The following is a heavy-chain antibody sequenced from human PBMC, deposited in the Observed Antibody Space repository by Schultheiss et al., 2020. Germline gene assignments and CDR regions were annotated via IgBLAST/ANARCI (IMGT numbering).Heavy chain of an antibody. CDR1: GFTFSSYG. D-gene: IGHD4-17*01. CDR2: ISGSGGST. Sequence: GGSLRLSCAASGFTFSSYGMHWVRQAPGKGLEWVSAISGSGGSTYYADSVKGRFTISRDNAKNSLYLQMNSLRAEDTAVYYCARVPTTTVNKFFDYWGQGTLVTVSS. CDR3: ARVPTTTVNKFFDY. J-gene: IGHJ4*02. V-gene: IGHV3-21*01.